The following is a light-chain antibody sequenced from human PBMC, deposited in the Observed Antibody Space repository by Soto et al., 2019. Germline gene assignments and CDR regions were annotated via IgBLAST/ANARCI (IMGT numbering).Light chain of an antibody. CDR3: QQYNNWPPWT. CDR2: GAS. CDR1: QXXSSN. J-gene: IGKJ1*01. Sequence: EIVMTXSPXXXXVSPGXRAXXXXXASQXXSSNLAWYQQKPGQAPRLLIYGASTRATGIPARFSGSGSGTEFTLTISSLQSEDFAVYYCQQYNNWPPWTFGQGTKVEIK. V-gene: IGKV3-15*01.